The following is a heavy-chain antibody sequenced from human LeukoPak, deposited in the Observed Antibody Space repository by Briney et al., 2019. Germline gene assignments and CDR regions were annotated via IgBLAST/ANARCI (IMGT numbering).Heavy chain of an antibody. J-gene: IGHJ4*02. V-gene: IGHV3-49*03. CDR3: AKDRGRYYDSSGHYWGYYFDS. Sequence: PGGSLRPSCTASGFTFGDYAMSWFRQAPGKGLEWVGFIRSKAYGGTTEYAASVKGRFTISRDDSKSIAYLQMNSLKTEDTAVYYCAKDRGRYYDSSGHYWGYYFDSWGQGILVTVST. D-gene: IGHD3-22*01. CDR2: IRSKAYGGTT. CDR1: GFTFGDYA.